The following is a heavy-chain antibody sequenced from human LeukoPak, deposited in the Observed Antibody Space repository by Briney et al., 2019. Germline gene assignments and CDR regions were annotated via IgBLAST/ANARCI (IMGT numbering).Heavy chain of an antibody. V-gene: IGHV2-70*01. CDR1: GFSLSTSGVC. Sequence: SGPTLVNPTQTLTLTCTFSGFSLSTSGVCVSWIRQPPGKALEWLALIDWDDDKYYSTSLKTRLTISKDTSKNQVVLTLTNMDPVDTATYYRALTTYFYDSSGRIDYWGQGTLVTVSS. CDR3: ALTTYFYDSSGRIDY. CDR2: IDWDDDK. D-gene: IGHD3-22*01. J-gene: IGHJ4*02.